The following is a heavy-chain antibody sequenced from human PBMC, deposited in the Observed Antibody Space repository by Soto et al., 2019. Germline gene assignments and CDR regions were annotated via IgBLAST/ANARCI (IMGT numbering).Heavy chain of an antibody. CDR2: ISAYNGNT. V-gene: IGHV1-18*01. Sequence: ASVKVSFKASGYTFTSYGISWLRQAPGQGLEWMGWISAYNGNTNYAQRLQGRVTMTTDTSTSTAYMELRSLRSDDTAVYYCARASITIFGVVIILNWFDPWGQGTLVTVSS. CDR3: ARASITIFGVVIILNWFDP. D-gene: IGHD3-3*01. CDR1: GYTFTSYG. J-gene: IGHJ5*02.